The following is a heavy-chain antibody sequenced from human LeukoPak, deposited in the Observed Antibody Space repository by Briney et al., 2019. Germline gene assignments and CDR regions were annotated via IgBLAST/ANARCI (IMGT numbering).Heavy chain of an antibody. CDR2: INPSGGST. J-gene: IGHJ4*02. D-gene: IGHD5-24*01. CDR3: ARYQSLEMATGWRYFDY. CDR1: GDTFTSYY. V-gene: IGHV1-46*01. Sequence: ASVKVSFKASGDTFTSYYMHWVRQAPGQGLEWMGIINPSGGSTSYAQKFQGRVTMTRDTSTSTVYMELSSLRSEDTAVYYCARYQSLEMATGWRYFDYWGRGTLVTVSS.